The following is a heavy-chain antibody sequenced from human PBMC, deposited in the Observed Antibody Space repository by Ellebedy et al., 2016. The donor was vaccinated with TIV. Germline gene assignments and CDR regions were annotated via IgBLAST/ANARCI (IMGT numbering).Heavy chain of an antibody. V-gene: IGHV5-51*01. CDR1: GYTFANHW. CDR2: IYPGDSET. D-gene: IGHD2-15*01. CDR3: ARGSCSDGICSSDFDL. J-gene: IGHJ5*02. Sequence: GESLKISCTGSGYTFANHWIGWVRQMPGKGLEWMGVIYPGDSETKYSPSLQSHVTFSVDKATNTSYLQWPRLRSSDTAIYFCARGSCSDGICSSDFDLWGRGTLVTVSS.